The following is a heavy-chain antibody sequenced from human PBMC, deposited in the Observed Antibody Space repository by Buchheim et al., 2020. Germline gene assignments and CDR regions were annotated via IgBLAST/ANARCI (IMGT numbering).Heavy chain of an antibody. CDR2: ISRSGDTT. CDR3: AKEEVPNDY. J-gene: IGHJ4*02. Sequence: EAQLLESGGGLVQPGGSLRLSCAVSGFTFSNSAMTWVRQAPGKGLEWVSAISRSGDTTYYADSVMGRFTISRDTSKNTLYLQVNSLRVGDTAVYYCAKEEVPNDYWGLGTL. V-gene: IGHV3-23*01. CDR1: GFTFSNSA.